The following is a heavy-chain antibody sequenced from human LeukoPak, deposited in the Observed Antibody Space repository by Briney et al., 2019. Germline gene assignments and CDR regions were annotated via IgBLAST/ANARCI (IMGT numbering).Heavy chain of an antibody. Sequence: GGSLRLSCAASGFTFSSYEMNWVRQAPGKGLEWVSYISSSGSTMYYTDSVKGRFTISRDNAKDSLYLQMNSLRAEDTAVYYCARVSTLSRLDGYYFDYWGQGTLVTVSS. J-gene: IGHJ4*02. CDR1: GFTFSSYE. CDR3: ARVSTLSRLDGYYFDY. CDR2: ISSSGSTM. V-gene: IGHV3-48*03. D-gene: IGHD5/OR15-5a*01.